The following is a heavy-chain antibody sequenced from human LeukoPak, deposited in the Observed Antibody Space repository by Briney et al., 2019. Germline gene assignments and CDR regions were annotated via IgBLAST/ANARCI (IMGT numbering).Heavy chain of an antibody. Sequence: GGSLRLSCAASGFTFSSYAMSWVRQAPGKGLEWVSAISGSGGSTYYADSVKGRFTISRDNFKNTLYLQMNSLRAEDTDVYYCAKDLRVGTTTIFDYWGQGTLVTVSS. J-gene: IGHJ4*02. CDR3: AKDLRVGTTTIFDY. CDR2: ISGSGGST. D-gene: IGHD2-21*02. CDR1: GFTFSSYA. V-gene: IGHV3-23*01.